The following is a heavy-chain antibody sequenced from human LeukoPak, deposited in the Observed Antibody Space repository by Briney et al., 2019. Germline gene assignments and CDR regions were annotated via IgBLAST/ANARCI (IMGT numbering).Heavy chain of an antibody. CDR3: VRSGGYCGSTTCHVDYFHL. CDR2: IYHSGSSGSN. V-gene: IGHV4-59*08. CDR1: GGSISNYY. Sequence: PSETLSLTCTVSGGSISNYYWNWIRQPPGKGLEWIGYIYHSGSSGSNNYNPSLKSRVTISIDTSKNQFSLKLSSVTAADTAVYYCVRSGGYCGSTTCHVDYFHLWGRGTLVTVSS. J-gene: IGHJ2*01. D-gene: IGHD2-2*01.